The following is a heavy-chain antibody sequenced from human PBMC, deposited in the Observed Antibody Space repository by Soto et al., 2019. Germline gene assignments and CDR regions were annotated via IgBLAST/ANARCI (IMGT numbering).Heavy chain of an antibody. J-gene: IGHJ3*02. D-gene: IGHD3-22*01. CDR2: INPNSGGT. V-gene: IGHV1-2*02. CDR1: GYTFTGYY. Sequence: QVQLVQSGAEVKKPGASVKVSCKASGYTFTGYYMHWVRQAPGQGLEWMGWINPNSGGTNYAQKFQGRVTMTRDTSISTAYMELSRLRSDDTAVYYRARGGVWYDSSGYHDAFDIWGQGTMVTVSS. CDR3: ARGGVWYDSSGYHDAFDI.